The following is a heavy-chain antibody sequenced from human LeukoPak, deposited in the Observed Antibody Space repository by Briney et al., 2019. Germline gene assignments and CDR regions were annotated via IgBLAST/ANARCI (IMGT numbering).Heavy chain of an antibody. Sequence: SETLSLTCAVYGGSFSGYYWSWIRQPPGKGLEWIGYIYYSGSTNYNPSLKSRVTISVDTSKNQFSLKLSSVTAADTAVYYCARYSYCGGDCYFNWFDPWGQGTLVTVSS. V-gene: IGHV4-59*01. CDR1: GGSFSGYY. CDR2: IYYSGST. D-gene: IGHD2-21*02. CDR3: ARYSYCGGDCYFNWFDP. J-gene: IGHJ5*02.